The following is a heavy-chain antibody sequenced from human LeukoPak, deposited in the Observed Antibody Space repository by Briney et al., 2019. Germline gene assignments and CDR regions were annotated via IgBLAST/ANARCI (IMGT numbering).Heavy chain of an antibody. V-gene: IGHV4-39*01. CDR2: MYYDGSS. Sequence: SETLSLTCTVSGGSINSGAFYWGWLRQPPGKGLEWIGSMYYDGSSYYNPSLKSRVTTSVDTSKNQFSLKLTSVTAADTAVYFCARRSDSGSDDGEDYFDYWGQGTLVTVSS. J-gene: IGHJ4*02. CDR3: ARRSDSGSDDGEDYFDY. CDR1: GGSINSGAFY. D-gene: IGHD1-26*01.